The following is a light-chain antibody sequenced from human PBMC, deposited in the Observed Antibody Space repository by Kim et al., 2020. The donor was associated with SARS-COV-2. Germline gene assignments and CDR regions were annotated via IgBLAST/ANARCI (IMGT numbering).Light chain of an antibody. J-gene: IGLJ3*02. Sequence: ASVQLPRPLGRGHRPYAGAWPPQQPEKGPRFLMKLNSDCLHSKGDGIPDRFSGSSSGAERYLLLSSPQSEDEADYYCQTWGTGIRVFGGGTKVTVL. CDR2: LNSDCLH. V-gene: IGLV4-69*01. CDR3: QTWGTGIRV. CDR1: RGHRPYA.